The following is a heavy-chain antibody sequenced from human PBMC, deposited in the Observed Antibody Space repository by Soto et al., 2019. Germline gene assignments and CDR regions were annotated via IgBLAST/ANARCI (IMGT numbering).Heavy chain of an antibody. V-gene: IGHV4-59*01. CDR2: IYYSGRT. CDR3: AREFENSVDD. D-gene: IGHD2-21*01. CDR1: GGSISNYY. Sequence: SETLSLTCTVSGGSISNYYWSCIRQPSGKGLEWIGYIYYSGRTNYNPSLKSRVTISVDTSKNQFSLKLSSVTAADTAVYYCAREFENSVDDWGQGTLVTVS. J-gene: IGHJ4*02.